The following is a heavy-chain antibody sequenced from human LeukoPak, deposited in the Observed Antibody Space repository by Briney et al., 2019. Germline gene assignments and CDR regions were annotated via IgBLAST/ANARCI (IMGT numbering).Heavy chain of an antibody. CDR2: ISHNGIT. CDR3: ARGSPKLDS. V-gene: IGHV4-34*01. J-gene: IGHJ5*01. Sequence: SETLSLTCAVYGGSFSGYNWNWIRQTPGKGLEWIGEISHNGITNYNPALKSRVTLSVDMSKNQISLKLVSVTAADTAVYYCARGSPKLDSWGQGTLVRVS. CDR1: GGSFSGYN.